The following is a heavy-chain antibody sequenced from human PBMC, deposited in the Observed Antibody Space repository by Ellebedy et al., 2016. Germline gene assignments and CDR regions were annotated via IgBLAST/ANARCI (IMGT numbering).Heavy chain of an antibody. CDR1: GYTFTSYG. J-gene: IGHJ5*02. CDR3: AKELYGGAHYCSDH. V-gene: IGHV1-18*01. Sequence: ASVKVSCKASGYTFTSYGISWVRQAPGQGLEWMGWISAYNGNTNYAQKLQGRVTMTTDTSTSTAYMELRSLRSDDTAVYFCAKELYGGAHYCSDHWGQGTLVTVSS. D-gene: IGHD2-15*01. CDR2: ISAYNGNT.